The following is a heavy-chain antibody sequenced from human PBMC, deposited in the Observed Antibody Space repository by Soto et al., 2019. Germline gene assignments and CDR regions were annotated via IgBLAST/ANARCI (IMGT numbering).Heavy chain of an antibody. J-gene: IGHJ4*02. V-gene: IGHV4-39*02. Sequence: PSETLSLTCTVSGGSISSSSYYWGWIRQPPGKGLEWIGSIFYSGSTYYNPSLKSRVTISVDTSKNQFSLKLSSVTAADTAVYYCARDSRAAAGIIDYWGQGTLVTVSS. CDR2: IFYSGST. CDR1: GGSISSSSYY. D-gene: IGHD6-13*01. CDR3: ARDSRAAAGIIDY.